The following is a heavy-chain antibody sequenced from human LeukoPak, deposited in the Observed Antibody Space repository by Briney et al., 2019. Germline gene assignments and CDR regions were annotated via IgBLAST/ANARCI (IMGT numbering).Heavy chain of an antibody. V-gene: IGHV3-74*01. Sequence: GGSLRLSCAASGFTFSSYWMYWVRQAPWKGPVRVARISTDGSSLNYADSVKGRFTISRDNAKNTLYLQMNSLGAEDTAVYYCARRINYYDSSGYYYVRYFDSWGQGTLVAVSS. CDR3: ARRINYYDSSGYYYVRYFDS. CDR2: ISTDGSSL. CDR1: GFTFSSYW. D-gene: IGHD3-22*01. J-gene: IGHJ4*02.